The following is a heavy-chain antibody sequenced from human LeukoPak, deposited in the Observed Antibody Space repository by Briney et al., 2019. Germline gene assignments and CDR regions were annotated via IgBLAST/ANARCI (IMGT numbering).Heavy chain of an antibody. CDR3: ARGRRRGRVDY. CDR1: GGSFSGYY. J-gene: IGHJ4*02. CDR2: INHSGSI. Sequence: SETLSLTCAVYGGSFSGYYWSWIRQPPGKGLEWIGEINHSGSINYNPSLKSRVTISVDTSKNQFSLKLSSVTAADTAVYYCARGRRRGRVDYWGQGTLVTVSS. V-gene: IGHV4-34*01.